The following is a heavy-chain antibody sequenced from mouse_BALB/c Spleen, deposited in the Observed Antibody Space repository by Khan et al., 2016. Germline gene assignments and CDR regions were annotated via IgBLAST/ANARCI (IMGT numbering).Heavy chain of an antibody. J-gene: IGHJ2*01. CDR1: GYSITSDYA. D-gene: IGHD3-3*01. CDR2: ISYSGST. Sequence: EVQLQESGPGLVKPSQSLSLTCTVTGYSITSDYAWNWIRQFPGNKLEWMGYISYSGSTSYNPSLKSRISITRDTSKNQFFLQLNSVTTEDTATYYWARGRGDFDYWGQGTTLTVSS. V-gene: IGHV3-2*02. CDR3: ARGRGDFDY.